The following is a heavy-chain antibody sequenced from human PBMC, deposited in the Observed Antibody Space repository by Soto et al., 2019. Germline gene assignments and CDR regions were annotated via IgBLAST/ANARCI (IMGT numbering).Heavy chain of an antibody. CDR2: ISYDGSNK. CDR3: VVVAASH. D-gene: IGHD2-15*01. J-gene: IGHJ3*01. Sequence: QVQLVESGGGVVQPGRSLRLSCAASGFTFSSYAMHWVRQAPGKGLEWVAVISYDGSNKYYADSVKGRFTISRDNSKNTLYLQMNSLSAEDTAVYYCVVVAASHWGQGTMVTVSS. V-gene: IGHV3-30-3*01. CDR1: GFTFSSYA.